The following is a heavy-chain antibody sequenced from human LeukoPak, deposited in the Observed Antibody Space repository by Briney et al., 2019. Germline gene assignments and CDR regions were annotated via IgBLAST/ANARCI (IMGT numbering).Heavy chain of an antibody. CDR2: ICSTSRCI. V-gene: IGHV3-21*01. CDR3: ARSRLVATSNDY. Sequence: AGGSLRLSCAASGFTFSSYSMNWVRQAPGKGLEWVSSICSTSRCIFYADSVKGRFTISRDNSKNTLYLQMNSLRAEDTAVYYCARSRLVATSNDYWGQGTLVTVSS. D-gene: IGHD5-12*01. J-gene: IGHJ4*02. CDR1: GFTFSSYS.